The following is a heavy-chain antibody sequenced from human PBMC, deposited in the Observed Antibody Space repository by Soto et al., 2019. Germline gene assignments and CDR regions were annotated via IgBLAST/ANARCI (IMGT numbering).Heavy chain of an antibody. J-gene: IGHJ2*01. CDR2: IRSKANSYAT. Sequence: GSLRLSCAASGSTFSGSAMHWVRQASGKGLEWVGRIRSKANSYATAYAASVKGRFTISRDDSKNTAYLQMNSLKTEDTAVYYCTRQMSDYYDSSGYYYGWYFDLWGRGTRVTVSS. CDR1: GSTFSGSA. D-gene: IGHD3-22*01. V-gene: IGHV3-73*01. CDR3: TRQMSDYYDSSGYYYGWYFDL.